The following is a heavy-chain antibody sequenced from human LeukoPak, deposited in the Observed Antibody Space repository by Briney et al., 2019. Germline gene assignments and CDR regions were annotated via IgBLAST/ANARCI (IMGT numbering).Heavy chain of an antibody. CDR2: ISTSGAYI. CDR1: GFTFSTYS. J-gene: IGHJ6*02. CDR3: AGDYGDSLYYNYGMDV. V-gene: IGHV3-21*01. D-gene: IGHD4-17*01. Sequence: GGSLRLSCAASGFTFSTYSMNWVRLAPGKGLEWVSSISTSGAYIYYAGSVKGRFTISRDNARNSLYLQMHSLRAEDTAVFYCAGDYGDSLYYNYGMDVWGQGTTVTVSS.